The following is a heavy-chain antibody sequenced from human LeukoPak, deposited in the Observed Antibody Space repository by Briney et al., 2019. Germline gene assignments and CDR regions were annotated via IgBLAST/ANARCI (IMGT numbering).Heavy chain of an antibody. J-gene: IGHJ3*02. V-gene: IGHV6-1*01. CDR2: TYYRSKWYN. CDR3: ARKIVTGAFDI. CDR1: GDSVSSNSAT. Sequence: SQTLSLTCAISGDSVSSNSATWIWIRQSPSRGLEWLGRTYYRSKWYNDSAVSVKNRVTITPGTSKNQFSLQLNSVTPEDTAVYYCARKIVTGAFDIWGQGTMVTVSS. D-gene: IGHD2/OR15-2a*01.